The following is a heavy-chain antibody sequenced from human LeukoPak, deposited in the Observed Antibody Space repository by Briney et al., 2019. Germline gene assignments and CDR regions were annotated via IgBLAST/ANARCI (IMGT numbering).Heavy chain of an antibody. CDR3: ATYYYDGSGYS. V-gene: IGHV1-24*01. D-gene: IGHD3-22*01. CDR2: LDREDGET. CDR1: GYTLTELS. J-gene: IGHJ4*02. Sequence: ASVKVSCKVSGYTLTELSMHWVRQAPGKGLEWMGGLDREDGETIYAQKFQGRVTMTEDTSTDTAYMELSSLRSEDTAVYYCATYYYDGSGYSWGQGTLVTVSS.